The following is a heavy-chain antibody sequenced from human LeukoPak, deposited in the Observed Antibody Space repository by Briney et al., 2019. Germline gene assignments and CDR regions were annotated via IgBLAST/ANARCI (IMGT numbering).Heavy chain of an antibody. CDR1: GFTFSSYG. Sequence: PGGSLRLFCAASGFTFSSYGMHWVRQAPGKGLEWVAVTSSDGSNKNCADSVKGRFTISRDNSKNTLYLQMNSLRAEDTAVYYCAKKSPGTYFAPPDYWGQGTLVTVSS. D-gene: IGHD3-10*01. CDR2: TSSDGSNK. CDR3: AKKSPGTYFAPPDY. J-gene: IGHJ4*02. V-gene: IGHV3-30*18.